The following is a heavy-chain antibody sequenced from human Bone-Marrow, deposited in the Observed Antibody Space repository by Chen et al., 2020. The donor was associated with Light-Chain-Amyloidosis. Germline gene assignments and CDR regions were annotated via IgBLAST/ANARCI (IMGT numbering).Heavy chain of an antibody. V-gene: IGHV3-23*04. Sequence: EVQLVESGGGLVQPGGSLRLSCAASGFTFSSYAMSWVRQAPGKGLGWGSTISGSGGSRYYGDSVKGRFTISRDNSKNALFLQMNSLRAEDTAVYYCAKDISYDDILPGYPADAFDIWGQGTMVTVSS. CDR3: AKDISYDDILPGYPADAFDI. CDR1: GFTFSSYA. J-gene: IGHJ3*02. CDR2: ISGSGGSR. D-gene: IGHD3-9*01.